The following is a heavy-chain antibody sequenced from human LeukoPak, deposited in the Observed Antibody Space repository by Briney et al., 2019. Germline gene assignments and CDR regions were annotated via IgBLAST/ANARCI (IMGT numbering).Heavy chain of an antibody. CDR1: GFTFSSYV. CDR2: ISSDGNNK. V-gene: IGHV3-30*04. CDR3: ARENQRSSGSAGFFDY. Sequence: GSLRLSCAASGFTFSSYVMFWVCQAPGKGLEWVAAISSDGNNKYYADSVKGRFTISRDNSKNTLDVQMNSLRGEDTAVYYCARENQRSSGSAGFFDYWGQRALVTVSS. J-gene: IGHJ4*02. D-gene: IGHD6-25*01.